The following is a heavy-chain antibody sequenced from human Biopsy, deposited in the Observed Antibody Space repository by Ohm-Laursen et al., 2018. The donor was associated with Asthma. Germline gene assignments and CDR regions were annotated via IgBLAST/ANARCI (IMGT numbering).Heavy chain of an antibody. Sequence: GTLSLTCTVSPGSINDYYWNWIRQFPGKGLEWIGYVHSSGSTRFNPSLKSRVTVSVATSVDQVSLKLSSVSAADTAIYYCARATSTWSQSGPHFFDHWGPGTLVTVSS. CDR1: PGSINDYY. J-gene: IGHJ5*02. CDR2: VHSSGST. V-gene: IGHV4-59*01. CDR3: ARATSTWSQSGPHFFDH. D-gene: IGHD6-13*01.